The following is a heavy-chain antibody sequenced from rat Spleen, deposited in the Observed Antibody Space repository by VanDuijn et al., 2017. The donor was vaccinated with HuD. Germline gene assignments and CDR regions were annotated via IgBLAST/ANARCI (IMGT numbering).Heavy chain of an antibody. CDR1: GFTFSSFA. CDR3: TRDGGTYGDYFDY. Sequence: EVQLVESGGGLVQPGRSLKLSCAASGFTFSSFAMAWVRQAPTKGLEWVASISPSGGNTYYRDSVKGRFTISRDDAKSTLYLQMNSLRSEDTATYFCTRDGGTYGDYFDYWGQGVMVTVSS. D-gene: IGHD1-11*01. J-gene: IGHJ2*01. CDR2: ISPSGGNT. V-gene: IGHV5-46*01.